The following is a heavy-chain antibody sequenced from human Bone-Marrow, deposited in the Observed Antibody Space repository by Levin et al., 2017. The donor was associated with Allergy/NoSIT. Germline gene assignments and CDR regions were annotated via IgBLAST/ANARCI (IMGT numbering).Heavy chain of an antibody. D-gene: IGHD6-13*01. J-gene: IGHJ6*02. CDR3: ARDKISSPTYSYGMDV. V-gene: IGHV4-59*01. Sequence: PSETLSLTCTVSGGSISSYYWGWVRQPPGKGLEWIGYIYYSGSTVYNPSLKSRVTMSVDTSKNQFSLPLTSVTAADTAVYYCARDKISSPTYSYGMDVWGQGTTVTVSS. CDR1: GGSISSYY. CDR2: IYYSGST.